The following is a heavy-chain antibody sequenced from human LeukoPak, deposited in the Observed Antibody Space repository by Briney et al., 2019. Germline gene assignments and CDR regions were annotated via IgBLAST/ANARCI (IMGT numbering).Heavy chain of an antibody. CDR1: GFTVSSNY. CDR3: ARDYYDSSGYPD. Sequence: PGGSLRLSCAASGFTVSSNYMSWVRQVPGKGLEWVSVIYSGGSTYYADSVKGRFTISRDNSKNTLYLQMNSLRAEDTAVYYCARDYYDSSGYPDWGQGTLVTVSS. V-gene: IGHV3-53*01. D-gene: IGHD3-22*01. J-gene: IGHJ4*02. CDR2: IYSGGST.